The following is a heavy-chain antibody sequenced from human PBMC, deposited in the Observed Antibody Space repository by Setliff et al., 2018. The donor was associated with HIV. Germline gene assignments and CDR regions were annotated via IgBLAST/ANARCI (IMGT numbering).Heavy chain of an antibody. J-gene: IGHJ6*02. V-gene: IGHV4-39*01. CDR2: IYYSGST. CDR1: GGSISSSSYY. CDR3: AIHPRVPDYYYYGMDA. Sequence: SETLSLTCTVSGGSISSSSYYWGWIRQPPGKGLEWIGSIYYSGSTYYNPSLKSRVTISVDTSKNQFSLKLSSVTAADTAVYYCAIHPRVPDYYYYGMDAWGQGTTVTVSS.